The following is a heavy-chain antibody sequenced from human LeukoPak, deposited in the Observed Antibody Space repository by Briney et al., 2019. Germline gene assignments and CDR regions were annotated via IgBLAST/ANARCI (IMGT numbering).Heavy chain of an antibody. CDR2: INTDGTVT. J-gene: IGHJ4*02. CDR1: RFTFSKYW. V-gene: IGHV3-74*01. D-gene: IGHD6-19*01. CDR3: ATKQWLAPPPDS. Sequence: GGSLRLSCAASRFTFSKYWMLWVRQAPGKGLESVSRINTDGTVTTYADSVKGRFTVSRDNADHTMFLQMNSVRDEHTAVYYCATKQWLAPPPDSWGQGTPVTVSS.